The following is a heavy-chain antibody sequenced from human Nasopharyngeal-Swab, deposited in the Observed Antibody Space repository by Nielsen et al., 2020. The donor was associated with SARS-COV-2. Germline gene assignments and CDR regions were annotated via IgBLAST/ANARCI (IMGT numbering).Heavy chain of an antibody. CDR3: AHVYGDRLRADFDY. CDR2: IYWDDDK. Sequence: SGPTLVKPTQTLTLTCTFSGFSLSTSGVGVGWIRQPPGKALEWLALIYWDDDKRYSPSLKSRLTITKDTSKNQVVLTMTNMDPVDTATYYCAHVYGDRLRADFDYWGQGTLVTVSS. CDR1: GFSLSTSGVG. V-gene: IGHV2-5*02. D-gene: IGHD4-17*01. J-gene: IGHJ4*02.